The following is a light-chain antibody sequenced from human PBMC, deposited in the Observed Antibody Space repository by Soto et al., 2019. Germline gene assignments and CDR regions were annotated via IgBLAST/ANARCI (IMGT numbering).Light chain of an antibody. CDR1: QSISTY. Sequence: DIQLTQSPSEIAPGGGRIIKKTSRASQSISTYLNWYQHKPGKAPKLLIYAASTLQSGVPSRFSASGSGTDFTLTISTLQPEDLATYYCQHSFTTPKFGQGTKVDIK. J-gene: IGKJ1*01. CDR2: AAS. V-gene: IGKV1-39*01. CDR3: QHSFTTPK.